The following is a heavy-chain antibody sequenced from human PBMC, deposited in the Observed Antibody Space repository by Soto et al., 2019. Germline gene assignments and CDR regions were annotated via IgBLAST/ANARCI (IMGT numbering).Heavy chain of an antibody. V-gene: IGHV3-33*06. CDR3: AKVSGSGTYEGIDY. CDR2: IWDGGHIT. Sequence: QVQLVESGGGVVQPGGSLRLSCIGSGFTFSSYGFHWVRQAPGKGLERVAVIWDGGHITYYSDSVQGRFTISRDNSKNTLYLQMDSLRAEDTAMYYCAKVSGSGTYEGIDYWGQGTRVIVSS. J-gene: IGHJ4*02. D-gene: IGHD1-26*01. CDR1: GFTFSSYG.